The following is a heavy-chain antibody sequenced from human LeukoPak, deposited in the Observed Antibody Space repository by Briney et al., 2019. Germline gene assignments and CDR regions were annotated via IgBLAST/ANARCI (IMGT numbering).Heavy chain of an antibody. CDR3: ATLDYYMDV. CDR2: INGDGRST. J-gene: IGHJ6*02. CDR1: GSTFSSYW. Sequence: PGGSLRLSCAASGSTFSSYWMHWVRQAQGKGLVRVSRINGDGRSTSYADAVKGRFTISRDNAKNTLYLQMNSLRAEDTAVYYCATLDYYMDVWGQGTTVTVSS. V-gene: IGHV3-74*01.